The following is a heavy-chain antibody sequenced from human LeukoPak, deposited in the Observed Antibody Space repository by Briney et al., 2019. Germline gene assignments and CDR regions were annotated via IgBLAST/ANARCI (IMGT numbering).Heavy chain of an antibody. V-gene: IGHV3-30*04. J-gene: IGHJ4*02. CDR1: GFTFSSYA. D-gene: IGHD4-17*01. CDR2: ISYDGGNK. Sequence: GGSLRLSCAASGFTFSSYAMRWVRQAPGKGLEWVAVISYDGGNKYYADSVKGRFTISRDNSKNTLYLQMNSLRAEDTAVYYCASGFGYGDYVPGGFDYWGQGTLVTVSS. CDR3: ASGFGYGDYVPGGFDY.